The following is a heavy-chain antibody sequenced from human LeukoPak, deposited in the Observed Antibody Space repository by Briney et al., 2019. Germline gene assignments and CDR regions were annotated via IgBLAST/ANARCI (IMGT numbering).Heavy chain of an antibody. CDR1: GGSISGYY. D-gene: IGHD1-26*01. J-gene: IGHJ5*02. V-gene: IGHV4-4*09. Sequence: SETLSLTCTVSGGSISGYYWSWIRQPPGQGLEWIAYIHSNGYTNYNPSLKSRVTISVDTSKNQFSLKVTSVTAADTAMYYCTKREGPMSGSYDYFDPWGQGTLVTAS. CDR2: IHSNGYT. CDR3: TKREGPMSGSYDYFDP.